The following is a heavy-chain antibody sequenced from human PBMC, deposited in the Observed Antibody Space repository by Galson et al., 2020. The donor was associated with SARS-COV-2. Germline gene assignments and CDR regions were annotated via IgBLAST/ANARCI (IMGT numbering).Heavy chain of an antibody. J-gene: IGHJ5*02. CDR1: GFTFSNYW. CDR3: ARSDNWFVGFDP. CDR2: IKTDGSIT. Sequence: GGSLRLSCAASGFTFSNYWMHWVRQAPGKGLVWVSRIKTDGSITTYADSVKGRFTISRDNAKNTLYQQMNSLRAEDTAVYYCARSDNWFVGFDPWGQGTLVTVSS. D-gene: IGHD1-20*01. V-gene: IGHV3-74*01.